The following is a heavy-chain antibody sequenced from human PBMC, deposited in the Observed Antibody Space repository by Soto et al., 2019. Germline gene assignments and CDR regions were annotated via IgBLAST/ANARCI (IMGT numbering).Heavy chain of an antibody. Sequence: GASVKVSCKASGYTFTHFYITWVLQALGQGLEWMGAISPHNFNTNYAQKFRGRVTLTTEKSTNTAYMDLRSLTSDDTAVYYCARDEGGYDILTGYYKAHHFDYWGQGVPVTGSS. J-gene: IGHJ4*02. CDR3: ARDEGGYDILTGYYKAHHFDY. V-gene: IGHV1-18*01. CDR1: GYTFTHFY. CDR2: ISPHNFNT. D-gene: IGHD3-9*01.